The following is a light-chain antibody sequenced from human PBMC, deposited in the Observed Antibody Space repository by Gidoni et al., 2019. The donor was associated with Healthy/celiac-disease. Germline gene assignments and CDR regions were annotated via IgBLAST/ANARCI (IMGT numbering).Light chain of an antibody. CDR1: QGISSY. J-gene: IGKJ2*01. CDR3: QQLNSYPHT. V-gene: IGKV1-9*01. Sequence: IQLTQSPSSLSASVGDRVTITCRASQGISSYLAWYQQKPGKDPTLLIYAASTLQSAVPSRFSGSGSWTDFTLTTSSLQPEDFATYYCQQLNSYPHTFGQGTKLEIK. CDR2: AAS.